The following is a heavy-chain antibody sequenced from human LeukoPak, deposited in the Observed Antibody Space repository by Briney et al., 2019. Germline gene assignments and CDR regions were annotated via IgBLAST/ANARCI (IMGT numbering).Heavy chain of an antibody. CDR2: IDHSGST. D-gene: IGHD3-22*01. V-gene: IGHV4-34*01. Sequence: SETLSLTCAVYGGSFSGYYWSWIRQPPGKGLEWIGEIDHSGSTNYNPSLKSRVTISVDTSKNQFSLKLSSVTAADTAVYYCARCYYDSSGYYGFGYWGQGILVTVSS. CDR3: ARCYYDSSGYYGFGY. J-gene: IGHJ4*02. CDR1: GGSFSGYY.